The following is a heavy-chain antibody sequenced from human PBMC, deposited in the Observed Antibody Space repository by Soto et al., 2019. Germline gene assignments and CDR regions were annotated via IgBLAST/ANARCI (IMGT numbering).Heavy chain of an antibody. J-gene: IGHJ3*02. CDR1: GYTFTGYY. V-gene: IGHV1-2*04. Sequence: QVQLVQSGAEVKKPGASVKVSCKASGYTFTGYYMHWVRQAPGQGLEWMGWINPNSGGTNYAQKFQGWVTMTRDTSLSTAHMELSRLRSDDTAVYYCARGYCSSTSCPRTGAFDIWGQGTMDTVSS. D-gene: IGHD2-2*01. CDR3: ARGYCSSTSCPRTGAFDI. CDR2: INPNSGGT.